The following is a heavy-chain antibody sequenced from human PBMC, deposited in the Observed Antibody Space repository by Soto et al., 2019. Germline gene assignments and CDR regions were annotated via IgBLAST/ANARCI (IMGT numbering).Heavy chain of an antibody. J-gene: IGHJ6*02. D-gene: IGHD2-2*01. CDR2: ISGSGGST. V-gene: IGHV3-23*01. CDR3: AKISCSSTSCYYYYGLDV. Sequence: EVQLLESGGGLVQPGGSLRLSCAASGFTFSSFGMNWVRQAPGKGLEWVSLISGSGGSTNYADFVKGRFTISRDNSKNTLYLQMNSLRAEDTAVYYCAKISCSSTSCYYYYGLDVWGQGTTVTVSS. CDR1: GFTFSSFG.